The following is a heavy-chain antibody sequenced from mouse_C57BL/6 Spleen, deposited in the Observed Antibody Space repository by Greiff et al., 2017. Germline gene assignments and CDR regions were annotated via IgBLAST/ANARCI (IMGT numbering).Heavy chain of an antibody. CDR1: GYTFTSYW. J-gene: IGHJ4*01. D-gene: IGHD1-1*01. CDR2: IDPSDSYT. V-gene: IGHV1-69*01. Sequence: QVQLQQSGAALVMPGASVKLSCKSSGYTFTSYWMPWVKQRPGQGLEWIGQIDPSDSYTNYNQKFKGNSTLTVDKSSSTAYMQLSSLTSEDSAVYYCARVLRDAMDYWGQGTSVTVSS. CDR3: ARVLRDAMDY.